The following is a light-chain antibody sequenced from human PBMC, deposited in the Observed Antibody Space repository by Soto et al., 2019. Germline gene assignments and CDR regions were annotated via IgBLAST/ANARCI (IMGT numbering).Light chain of an antibody. V-gene: IGLV1-44*01. CDR3: AAWDDSLNGYV. J-gene: IGLJ1*01. Sequence: QSVLTQPPSTSETPGQRVTISCSGSSSNIGSNAVNWYQQLPGTAPKLLIYSDYQRPSGVPDRFSGSKSGTSASLAISGLQSEDEADYYCAAWDDSLNGYVFGTGTKLTVL. CDR1: SSNIGSNA. CDR2: SDY.